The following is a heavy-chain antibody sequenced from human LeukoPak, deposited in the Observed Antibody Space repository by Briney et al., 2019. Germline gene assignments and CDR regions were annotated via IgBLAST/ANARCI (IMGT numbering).Heavy chain of an antibody. CDR1: GFTFSNAW. V-gene: IGHV3-49*04. CDR3: TRPVAGYYFEY. CDR2: IRSKAYGGTT. J-gene: IGHJ4*02. Sequence: GGSLRLSCAASGFTFSNAWMSWVRQAPGKGLEWLGFIRSKAYGGTTDYAASVKGRITISRDDSKSILYLQMNGLKTEDTAVYYCTRPVAGYYFEYWGQGTLVTVSS. D-gene: IGHD6-19*01.